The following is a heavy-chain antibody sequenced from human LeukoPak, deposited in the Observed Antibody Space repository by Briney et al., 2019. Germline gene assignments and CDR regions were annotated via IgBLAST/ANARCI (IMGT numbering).Heavy chain of an antibody. Sequence: GGSLRLSCAASGFTFSGYSMNWVRQAPGKGLEWVSSISSSSSNIYYADSVKGRFTISRDNAKNSPYLQMKSLRAEDTAVYYCARSIAVARYYFDYWGQGTLVTVSS. CDR3: ARSIAVARYYFDY. CDR2: ISSSSSNI. D-gene: IGHD6-19*01. CDR1: GFTFSGYS. V-gene: IGHV3-21*01. J-gene: IGHJ4*02.